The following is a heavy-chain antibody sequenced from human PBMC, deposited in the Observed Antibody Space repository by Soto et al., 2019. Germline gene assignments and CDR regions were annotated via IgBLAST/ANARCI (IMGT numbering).Heavy chain of an antibody. Sequence: QVQLQESGPGLVKPSGTLSLTCAVSGGSISSSNWWSWVRQPPGKGLEWIGEIYHSGSTNYNPSLKGRVNITGGKRKHQFSLKLSSVTAADAAVYYCAREPGVGATTWGQGTLVTVSS. D-gene: IGHD1-26*01. CDR1: GGSISSSNW. CDR3: AREPGVGATT. V-gene: IGHV4-4*02. J-gene: IGHJ4*02. CDR2: IYHSGST.